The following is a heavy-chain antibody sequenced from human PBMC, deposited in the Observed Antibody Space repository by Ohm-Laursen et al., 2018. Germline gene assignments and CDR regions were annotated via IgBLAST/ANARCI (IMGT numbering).Heavy chain of an antibody. CDR2: ISSSAGGV. CDR3: ATYSSGQDY. CDR1: GFSFSDYE. Sequence: SLRLSCTASGFSFSDYEMNWVRQAPGKGLEWVSYISSSAGGVSYADSVKGRFTISRDNAKNSLYLQMNSLRAEDTALYYCATYSSGQDYWGQGTLVTVSS. V-gene: IGHV3-48*03. J-gene: IGHJ4*02. D-gene: IGHD6-19*01.